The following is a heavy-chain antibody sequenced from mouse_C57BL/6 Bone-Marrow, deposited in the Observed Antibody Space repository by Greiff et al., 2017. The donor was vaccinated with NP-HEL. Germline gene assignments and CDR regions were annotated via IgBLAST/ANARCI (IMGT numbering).Heavy chain of an antibody. CDR2: ISSGGSYT. CDR3: ARHYYGSPRFDY. J-gene: IGHJ2*01. D-gene: IGHD1-1*01. CDR1: GFTFSSYG. V-gene: IGHV5-6*01. Sequence: DVQLQESGGDLVKPGGSLKLSCAASGFTFSSYGMSWVRQTPDKRLEWVATISSGGSYTYYPDSVKGRFTISRDNAKNTLYLQMSSLKSEDTAMYYCARHYYGSPRFDYWGQGTTLTVSS.